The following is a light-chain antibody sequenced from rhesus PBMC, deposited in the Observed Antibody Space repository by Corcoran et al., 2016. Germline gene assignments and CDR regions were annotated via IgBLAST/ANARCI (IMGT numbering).Light chain of an antibody. CDR1: QSVGST. CDR2: YAS. V-gene: IGKV3-42*02. CDR3: QKYNDWPLT. Sequence: EIVMTQSPATLSLSPGERATLSCRASQSVGSTLAVYPQKPGQAPRLLISYASSRATGIPDRFSGSGSGAGFTLTISSRDPEDVGVYYCQKYNDWPLTFGGGTKVEIK. J-gene: IGKJ4*01.